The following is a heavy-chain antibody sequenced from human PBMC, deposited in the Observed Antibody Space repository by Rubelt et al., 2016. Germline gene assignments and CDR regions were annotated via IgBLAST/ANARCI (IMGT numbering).Heavy chain of an antibody. CDR2: IGGGGST. CDR1: GFTVSSNY. D-gene: IGHD4-11*01. CDR3: ARDLLSRSRITTLDY. J-gene: IGHJ4*02. V-gene: IGHV3-53*01. Sequence: EVQLVESGGGLIQPGGSLRLSCAASGFTVSSNYMSWVRQAPGKGLEWVSTIGGGGSTYYADSVQGRFTIYRDNSKNTLYLQMHSLRAEDTAVYYCARDLLSRSRITTLDYWGQGTLVTVSS.